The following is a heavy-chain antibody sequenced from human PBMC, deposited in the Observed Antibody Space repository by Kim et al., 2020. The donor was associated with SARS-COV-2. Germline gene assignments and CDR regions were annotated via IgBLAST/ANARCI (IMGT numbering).Heavy chain of an antibody. V-gene: IGHV3-21*01. Sequence: GGSLRLSCAASGFTFSSYSMNWVRQAPGKGLEWVSSISSSSSYIYYADSVKGRFTISRDNAKNSLYLQMNSLRAEDTAVYYCARDLDSSGWYSHAFDIWGQGTMVTVSS. CDR2: ISSSSSYI. D-gene: IGHD6-19*01. J-gene: IGHJ3*02. CDR3: ARDLDSSGWYSHAFDI. CDR1: GFTFSSYS.